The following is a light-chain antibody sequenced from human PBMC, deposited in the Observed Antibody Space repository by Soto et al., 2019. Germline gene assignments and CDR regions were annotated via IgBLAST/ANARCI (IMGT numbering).Light chain of an antibody. V-gene: IGKV1-5*01. J-gene: IGKJ1*01. CDR2: DAS. CDR1: QSISNW. Sequence: DIQMTQSPSALPASVGDRVTITCRASQSISNWLAWYQQKPGKAPKVLIYDASNLEYGVPSRFSGSGSGTEFILTISSLQPDDFATYYCQHYGGMWTFGQGTKVDIK. CDR3: QHYGGMWT.